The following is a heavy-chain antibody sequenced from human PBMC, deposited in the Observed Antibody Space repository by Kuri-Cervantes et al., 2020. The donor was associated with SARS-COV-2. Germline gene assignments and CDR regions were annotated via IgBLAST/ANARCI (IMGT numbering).Heavy chain of an antibody. V-gene: IGHV5-51*01. J-gene: IGHJ4*02. Sequence: KVSCKGSGYSFTNYWIGWVRQVPGKGLEWMGIIYPGDSDTRYSPSFQGQVTISADKSISTAYLQWSGLKASDTAMYYCTRRGHYYDSSGYYYYFDYWGQGTLVTVSS. D-gene: IGHD3-22*01. CDR3: TRRGHYYDSSGYYYYFDY. CDR2: IYPGDSDT. CDR1: GYSFTNYW.